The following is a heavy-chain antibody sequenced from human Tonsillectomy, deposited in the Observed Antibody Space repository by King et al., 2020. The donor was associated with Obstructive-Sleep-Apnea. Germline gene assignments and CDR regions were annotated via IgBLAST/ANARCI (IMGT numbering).Heavy chain of an antibody. CDR3: ARGVTTGDFDL. D-gene: IGHD4-17*01. CDR1: GGTFSSYA. J-gene: IGHJ2*01. Sequence: HVQLVESGAEVKKPGSSVKVSCKASGGTFSSYAISWVRQAPGQGLEWMGGIIPILGIANYAQKFQGRVTITADKSTSTAYMELGSLRSEETAVYYCARGVTTGDFDLWGRGTLVTVSS. CDR2: IIPILGIA. V-gene: IGHV1-69*09.